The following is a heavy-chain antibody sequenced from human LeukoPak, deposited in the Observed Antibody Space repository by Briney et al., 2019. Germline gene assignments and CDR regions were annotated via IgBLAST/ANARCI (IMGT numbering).Heavy chain of an antibody. V-gene: IGHV4-31*03. Sequence: PSETLSLTCRVSNGSISSGYYCNWLRPHPGKGLEWICYIYHTGNTYYSPSLNSRLTILVDKSKNEFSLRLTSLTASDTAVYFWARGAYPDFGKAYDQPRNWCFDLWGRGTRVTVSS. CDR2: IYHTGNT. CDR1: NGSISSGYY. D-gene: IGHD2-2*01. CDR3: ARGAYPDFGKAYDQPRNWCFDL. J-gene: IGHJ2*01.